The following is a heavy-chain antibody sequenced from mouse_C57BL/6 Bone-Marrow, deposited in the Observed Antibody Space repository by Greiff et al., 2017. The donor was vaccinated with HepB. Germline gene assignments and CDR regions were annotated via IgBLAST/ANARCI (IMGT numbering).Heavy chain of an antibody. D-gene: IGHD1-1*01. CDR3: ARPLITYWYFDV. Sequence: QVQLQQSGAELARPGASVKLSCKASGYTFTSYGISWVKQRTGQGLEWIGEIYPRSGNTYYNEKFKGKATLTADKSSSTAYMELRSLTSEDSAVYFCARPLITYWYFDVWGTGTTVTVSS. V-gene: IGHV1-81*01. CDR1: GYTFTSYG. CDR2: IYPRSGNT. J-gene: IGHJ1*03.